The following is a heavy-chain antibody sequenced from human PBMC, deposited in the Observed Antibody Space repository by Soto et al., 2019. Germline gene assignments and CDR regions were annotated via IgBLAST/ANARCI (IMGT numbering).Heavy chain of an antibody. D-gene: IGHD1-26*01. V-gene: IGHV3-23*01. CDR2: LSGSGTS. Sequence: EVQLLESGGSLVQPGGSLRLSCAASVFTFSSYPMVWVRQAPGQGLESISSLSGSGTSYYADSVKGRFTISRDNSENTLDMQMNSLRAEDTAVYYCAKVITTDISYWYGMDVWGQGTTVTVSS. CDR1: VFTFSSYP. J-gene: IGHJ6*02. CDR3: AKVITTDISYWYGMDV.